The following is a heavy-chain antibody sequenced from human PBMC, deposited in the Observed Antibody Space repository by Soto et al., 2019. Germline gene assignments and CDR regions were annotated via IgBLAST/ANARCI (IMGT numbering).Heavy chain of an antibody. CDR2: IYYSGST. CDR3: AREDLQTKSYYYYGMDV. D-gene: IGHD4-4*01. CDR1: GGSISSGGYY. Sequence: QVQLQESGPGLVKPSQTLSLTCTVSGGSISSGGYYWSWIRKHPGKGLEWIGYIYYSGSTYYNPSLKSLVTISVDTSQNQFSLKLSSVTAADTAVYYCAREDLQTKSYYYYGMDVWGQGTTVTVSS. J-gene: IGHJ6*02. V-gene: IGHV4-31*01.